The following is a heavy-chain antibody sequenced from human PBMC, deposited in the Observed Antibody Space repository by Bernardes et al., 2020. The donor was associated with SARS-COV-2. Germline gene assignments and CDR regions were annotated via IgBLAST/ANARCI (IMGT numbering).Heavy chain of an antibody. CDR3: ARGVVVVVAATGPAYYYYGIDV. V-gene: IGHV1-18*01. CDR2: ISAYNGNT. Sequence: ASVKVSCKASGYTFTSYGISWVRQAPGQGLEWMGWISAYNGNTNYAQKLQGRVTMTTDTSTSTAYMELRSLRSDDTAVYYCARGVVVVVAATGPAYYYYGIDVWGQGTTVTVSS. J-gene: IGHJ6*02. D-gene: IGHD2-15*01. CDR1: GYTFTSYG.